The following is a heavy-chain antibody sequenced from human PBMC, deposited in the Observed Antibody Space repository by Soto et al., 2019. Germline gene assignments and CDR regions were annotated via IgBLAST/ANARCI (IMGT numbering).Heavy chain of an antibody. Sequence: QVQLVQSGAEVKKPGSSVKVSCKASGGTFSSYAISWVRQAPGQGLEWMGGIIPIFVTANYAQKFQGRVTITADESTSTAYMELSSLRSEDTAVYYCARERELAIFGVVTSYYYGMDVWGQGTTVTVSS. D-gene: IGHD3-3*01. V-gene: IGHV1-69*01. CDR1: GGTFSSYA. CDR2: IIPIFVTA. J-gene: IGHJ6*02. CDR3: ARERELAIFGVVTSYYYGMDV.